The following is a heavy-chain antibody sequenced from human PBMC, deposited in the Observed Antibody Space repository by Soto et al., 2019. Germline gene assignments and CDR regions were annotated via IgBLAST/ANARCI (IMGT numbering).Heavy chain of an antibody. J-gene: IGHJ4*02. CDR1: GGSISSYY. CDR2: IYYSGST. V-gene: IGHV4-59*01. Sequence: SETLSLTCTVSGGSISSYYWSWIRQPPGKGLEWIGYIYYSGSTNYNPSLKSRVTISVDTSKNQFSLKLSSVTAADTAVYYCARVGTYDYVWGSYGYFDYWGQGTLVTVSS. D-gene: IGHD3-16*01. CDR3: ARVGTYDYVWGSYGYFDY.